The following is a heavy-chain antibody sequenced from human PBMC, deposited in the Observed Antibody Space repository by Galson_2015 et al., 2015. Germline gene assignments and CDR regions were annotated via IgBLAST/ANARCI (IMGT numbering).Heavy chain of an antibody. J-gene: IGHJ6*02. Sequence: SLRLSCAASGFTFDDYAMSWVRQAPGKGLEWVSAISGSGGSTYYADSVKSRFTISRDNSKNTLYVQMNSLRAEDTAVYYCASPRYDYYYGMDVWGQGTTVTVSS. CDR3: ASPRYDYYYGMDV. CDR2: ISGSGGST. D-gene: IGHD1-14*01. V-gene: IGHV3-23*01. CDR1: GFTFDDYA.